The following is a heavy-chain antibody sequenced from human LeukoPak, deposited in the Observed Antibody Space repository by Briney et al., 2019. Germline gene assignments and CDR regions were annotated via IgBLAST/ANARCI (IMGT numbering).Heavy chain of an antibody. CDR1: GFTFSSYG. V-gene: IGHV3-30*02. Sequence: GGSLRLSCAVSGFTFSSYGMHWVRQAPGKGLEWVAFIRYDGSNKYYADSVKGRFTISRDNSKNTLYLQMNSLRAEDTAVYYCAKDTEEWLPLPDAFDIWGQGTMVTVSS. D-gene: IGHD5-12*01. J-gene: IGHJ3*02. CDR2: IRYDGSNK. CDR3: AKDTEEWLPLPDAFDI.